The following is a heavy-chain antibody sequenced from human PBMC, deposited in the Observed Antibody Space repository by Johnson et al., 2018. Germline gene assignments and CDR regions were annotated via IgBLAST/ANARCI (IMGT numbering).Heavy chain of an antibody. V-gene: IGHV4-59*01. Sequence: QVQLQESGPGLVKPSETLSLTCTVSGGSISSYYWSWIRQPPGKGLEWIGYIYFSGSTNYNPSLKSRVTISVDTSKNQFSLKLSSVTAADTAVYYCAKDLEFDYYGSGSDYYYYYGMDVWGQGTTVTVSS. CDR2: IYFSGST. CDR1: GGSISSYY. J-gene: IGHJ6*02. CDR3: AKDLEFDYYGSGSDYYYYYGMDV. D-gene: IGHD3-10*01.